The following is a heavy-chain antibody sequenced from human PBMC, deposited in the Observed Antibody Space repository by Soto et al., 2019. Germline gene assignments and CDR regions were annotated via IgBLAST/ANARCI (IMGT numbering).Heavy chain of an antibody. J-gene: IGHJ4*02. CDR1: GGSVSSADSY. Sequence: SETLSLTCTVSGGSVSSADSYWSWIRQAPGKGLEWVGHIYHSGTTYYNPSLKGRLTISVDTSKNQFSLTLRSVTAADTAVYFCARRRMYGHPTPPNDYWGQGTLVTVSS. D-gene: IGHD2-8*01. V-gene: IGHV4-30-4*01. CDR3: ARRRMYGHPTPPNDY. CDR2: IYHSGTT.